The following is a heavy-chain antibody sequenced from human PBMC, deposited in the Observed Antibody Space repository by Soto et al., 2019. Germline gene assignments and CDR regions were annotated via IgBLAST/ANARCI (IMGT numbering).Heavy chain of an antibody. CDR1: GFIFTSSS. V-gene: IGHV1-58*01. Sequence: ASVKVSCKASGFIFTSSSVQWARQARGQRLEWIGWITVGTGNTNYAQKFQERVTITRDMSTSTAYMELSNLRSEDTAIYYCAAGDSSGYYGGWGQGTQVTVSS. D-gene: IGHD3-22*01. CDR2: ITVGTGNT. CDR3: AAGDSSGYYGG. J-gene: IGHJ4*02.